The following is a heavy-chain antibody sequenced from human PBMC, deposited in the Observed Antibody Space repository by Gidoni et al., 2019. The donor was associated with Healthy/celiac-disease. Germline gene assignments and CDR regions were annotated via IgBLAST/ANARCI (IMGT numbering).Heavy chain of an antibody. CDR1: GGSISSYY. J-gene: IGHJ3*02. Sequence: QVQLQESGPGLVTPSETLSLTCTVSGGSISSYYWSWIRQPAGKGLEWIGRIYTSGSTNYNPSLKSRVTMSVHTSKNQFSLKLSSVTAADTAVYYCARYCSGGGCFGHDAFDIWGQGTMVTVSS. V-gene: IGHV4-4*07. D-gene: IGHD2-15*01. CDR2: IYTSGST. CDR3: ARYCSGGGCFGHDAFDI.